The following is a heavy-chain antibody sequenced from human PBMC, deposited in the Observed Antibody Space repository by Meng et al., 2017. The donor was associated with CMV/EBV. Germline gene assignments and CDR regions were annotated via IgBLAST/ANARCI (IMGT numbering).Heavy chain of an antibody. J-gene: IGHJ6*02. D-gene: IGHD1-26*01. V-gene: IGHV4-59*01. CDR1: GGSISSYY. CDR2: IYYSGST. CDR3: ARDIAWELRPGLPYYYGMDV. Sequence: GSLRLSCTVSGGSISSYYWSWIRQPPGKGLEWIGYIYYSGSTNYNPSLKSRVTISVGTSKNQFSLKLSSVTAADTAVYYCARDIAWELRPGLPYYYGMDVWGQGTTVTVSS.